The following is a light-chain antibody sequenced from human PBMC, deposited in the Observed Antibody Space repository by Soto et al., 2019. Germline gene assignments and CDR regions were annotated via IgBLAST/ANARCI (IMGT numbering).Light chain of an antibody. CDR2: DVS. J-gene: IGKJ5*01. V-gene: IGKV3-15*01. Sequence: EIVMTQSPATLSVSPGERATLSCRAGQGVTTNFAWYQQKSGQSPRPLLYDVSIRATGVPARFSATGSETDFTLTISGLQSEDSAVYFCQQYNNWPFSFGQGTRLEIK. CDR1: QGVTTN. CDR3: QQYNNWPFS.